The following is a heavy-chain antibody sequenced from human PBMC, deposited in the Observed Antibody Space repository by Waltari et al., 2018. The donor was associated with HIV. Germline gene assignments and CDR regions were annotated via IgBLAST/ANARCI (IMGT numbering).Heavy chain of an antibody. CDR2: ISSSSSYI. CDR3: ARDLRLRSPTYGMDV. V-gene: IGHV3-21*01. J-gene: IGHJ6*02. CDR1: GFTFSGYC. D-gene: IGHD3-16*01. Sequence: EVQLVESGGGLVKPGGSLRLSCAASGFTFSGYCVPWVLPAPGKGLEWVSSISSSSSYISYADSVKGRFTISRDNAKNSLYLQMNSLRAEDTAVYYCARDLRLRSPTYGMDVWGQGTTVTVSS.